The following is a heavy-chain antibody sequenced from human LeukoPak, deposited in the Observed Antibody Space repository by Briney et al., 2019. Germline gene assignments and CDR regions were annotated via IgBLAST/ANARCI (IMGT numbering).Heavy chain of an antibody. CDR3: ARGLQDRYGMDV. D-gene: IGHD5-24*01. CDR1: GFTFSSYA. J-gene: IGHJ6*02. CDR2: IKSDESTR. Sequence: GGSLRLSCAASGFTFSSYAMHWVRQAPGKGLVWVSRIKSDESTRDYADFVKGRFTISRDNARNTVYLQINSLIAKDTAVYYCARGLQDRYGMDVWAKGPRSPFP. V-gene: IGHV3-74*01.